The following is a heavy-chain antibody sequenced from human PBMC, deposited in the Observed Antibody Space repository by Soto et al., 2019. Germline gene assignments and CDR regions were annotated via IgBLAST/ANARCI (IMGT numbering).Heavy chain of an antibody. CDR1: GYTFTGHY. J-gene: IGHJ5*02. CDR3: ARRRGSNGWFDL. D-gene: IGHD2-8*01. CDR2: IGPESGAT. Sequence: GASVKVSCKASGYTFTGHYIHWVRQAPEQGPEWMGEIGPESGATRYAQKFQGRVTMTGNTSISSVYMELSSLTSEDTAVYYCARRRGSNGWFDLWGQGTLVTVSS. V-gene: IGHV1-2*02.